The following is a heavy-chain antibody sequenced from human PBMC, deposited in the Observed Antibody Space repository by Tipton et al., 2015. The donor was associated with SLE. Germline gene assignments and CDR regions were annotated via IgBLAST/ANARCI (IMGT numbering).Heavy chain of an antibody. V-gene: IGHV3-23*01. Sequence: SLRLSCAASGFTFSSYAMTWVRQAPGKGLEYVSAISPSGGSAYYADSVKGRFTISRDTSNNTLSLQLASLRAEDTAIYYCARRSYGANDYWGQGTLVTVSS. D-gene: IGHD4-17*01. CDR2: ISPSGGSA. CDR1: GFTFSSYA. CDR3: ARRSYGANDY. J-gene: IGHJ4*02.